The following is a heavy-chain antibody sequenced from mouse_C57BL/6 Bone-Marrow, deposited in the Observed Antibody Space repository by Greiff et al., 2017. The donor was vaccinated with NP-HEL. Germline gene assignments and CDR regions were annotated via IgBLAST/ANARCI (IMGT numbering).Heavy chain of an antibody. CDR2: ISYDGSN. D-gene: IGHD3-2*02. J-gene: IGHJ2*01. Sequence: EVQLVESGPGLVKPSQSLSLTCSVTGYSITSGYYWNWIRQFPGNKLEWMGYISYDGSNNYNPSLKNRISITRDTSKNQFFLKLNSVTTEDTATYYCARSDSSGYVSYFDYWGQGTTLTVSS. CDR3: ARSDSSGYVSYFDY. V-gene: IGHV3-6*01. CDR1: GYSITSGYY.